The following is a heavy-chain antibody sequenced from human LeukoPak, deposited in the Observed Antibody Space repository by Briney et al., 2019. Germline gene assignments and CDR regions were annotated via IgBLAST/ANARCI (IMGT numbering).Heavy chain of an antibody. CDR3: ARSIAAADLDY. D-gene: IGHD6-13*01. CDR1: GFTFSSYW. CDR2: IKQDGSEK. J-gene: IGHJ4*02. V-gene: IGHV3-7*01. Sequence: GGSLRLSCAASGFTFSSYWMSWVRQAPGKGLEWVADIKQDGSEKYYVDSVKGRFTISRDNAKNSLYLQMNSLRAEDTAVYYCARSIAAADLDYWGQGTLVTVSP.